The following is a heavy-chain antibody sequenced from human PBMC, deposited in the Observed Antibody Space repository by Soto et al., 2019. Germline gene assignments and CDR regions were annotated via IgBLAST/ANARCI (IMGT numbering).Heavy chain of an antibody. D-gene: IGHD3-22*01. CDR1: GFTFSSYE. CDR3: AREVYYYDSSGHDY. V-gene: IGHV3-48*03. CDR2: ISSSGSTI. Sequence: GGSLRLSCAASGFTFSSYEMNWVRQAPGKGLEWVSYISSSGSTIYYADSVKGRFTISRDNARNSLYLQMNSLRAEDTAVYYCAREVYYYDSSGHDYWGQGTLVTVYS. J-gene: IGHJ4*02.